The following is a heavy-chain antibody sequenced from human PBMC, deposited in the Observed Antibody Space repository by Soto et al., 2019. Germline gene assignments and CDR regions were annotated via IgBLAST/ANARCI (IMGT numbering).Heavy chain of an antibody. Sequence: ASVKVSCKASGYTFTSYAMHLVRQAPGQGLEWMGWINAGNGNTKYSQKFQGRVTITRDTSASTAYMELSSLRSEDTAVYYCAREAGHDYSNYRYFDYWGQGTLVTVSS. D-gene: IGHD4-4*01. CDR2: INAGNGNT. J-gene: IGHJ4*02. CDR3: AREAGHDYSNYRYFDY. CDR1: GYTFTSYA. V-gene: IGHV1-3*01.